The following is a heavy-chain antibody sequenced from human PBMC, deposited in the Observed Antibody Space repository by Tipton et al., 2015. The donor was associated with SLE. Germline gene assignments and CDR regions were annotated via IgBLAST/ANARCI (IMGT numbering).Heavy chain of an antibody. CDR1: GYTFTSYY. V-gene: IGHV1-2*06. CDR3: ARGSITGTTPYFDY. CDR2: INPNSGGT. Sequence: QSGPEVKKPGASVKVSCKASGYTFTSYYMHWVRQAPGQGLEWMGRINPNSGGTNYAQKFQGRVTMTRDTSISTAYMELSRLRSDDTAVYYCARGSITGTTPYFDYWGQGTLVTVSS. D-gene: IGHD1-7*01. J-gene: IGHJ4*02.